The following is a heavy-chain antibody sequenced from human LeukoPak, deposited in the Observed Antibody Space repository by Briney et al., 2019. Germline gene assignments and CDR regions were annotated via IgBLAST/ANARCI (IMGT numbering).Heavy chain of an antibody. J-gene: IGHJ4*02. CDR3: AREFVGFGALDY. CDR2: IYYSGST. CDR1: GGSISSGDYC. V-gene: IGHV4-30-4*01. Sequence: SETLSLTCTVSGGSISSGDYCWSWIRQPPGKGLEWIGYIYYSGSTYYNPSLKSRVTISVDTSKNQFSLKLSSVTAADTAVYYCAREFVGFGALDYWGQGTLVTVSS. D-gene: IGHD3-10*01.